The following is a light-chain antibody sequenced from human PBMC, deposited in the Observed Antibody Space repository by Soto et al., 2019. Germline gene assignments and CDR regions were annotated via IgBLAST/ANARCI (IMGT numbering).Light chain of an antibody. CDR2: KAS. J-gene: IGKJ1*01. CDR3: QQYHRDSPWT. CDR1: QSISSW. V-gene: IGKV1-5*03. Sequence: DIQMTQSPSTLSASVGDRVTITCRASQSISSWLAWYQQKPGKAPKLLIYKASSVETGVPSRFSGSGSGTEFTLTISSLQPDDFATYYCQQYHRDSPWTFGQGTKVEIK.